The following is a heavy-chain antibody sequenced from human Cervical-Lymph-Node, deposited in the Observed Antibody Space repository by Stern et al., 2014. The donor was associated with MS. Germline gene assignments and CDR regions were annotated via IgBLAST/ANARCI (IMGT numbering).Heavy chain of an antibody. CDR3: AREGKIGAAGYFDY. V-gene: IGHV3-30-3*01. CDR1: GFTFSSYA. J-gene: IGHJ4*02. CDR2: ISYNGFNI. D-gene: IGHD6-13*01. Sequence: VHLVESGGGVVLPGRSLRLSCAASGFTFSSYAMHWVRQAPGKGLQWLTFISYNGFNIYYADSVKGRFTISRDNSKNTLYLQMNSLRTEDTAVYYCAREGKIGAAGYFDYWGQGTLVTVSS.